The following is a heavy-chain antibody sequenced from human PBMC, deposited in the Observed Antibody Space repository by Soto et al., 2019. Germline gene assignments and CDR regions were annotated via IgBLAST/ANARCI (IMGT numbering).Heavy chain of an antibody. CDR3: ANELWFGAFELGQFDY. Sequence: PGGSLRLSCADSGFTFISYGMHWVLQAPGKGLAWVSVISYDGRNNYFAASVKGRFPRSRDNSKTAVYLQMTRLRAEDTAVDYCANELWFGAFELGQFDYWGQGTLVTVSS. J-gene: IGHJ4*02. CDR1: GFTFISYG. CDR2: ISYDGRNN. D-gene: IGHD3-10*01. V-gene: IGHV3-30*18.